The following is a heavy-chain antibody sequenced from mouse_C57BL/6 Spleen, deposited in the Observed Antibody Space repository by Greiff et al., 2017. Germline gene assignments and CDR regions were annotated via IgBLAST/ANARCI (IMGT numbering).Heavy chain of an antibody. V-gene: IGHV1-52*01. Sequence: VKLQQPGAELVRPGSSVKLSCKASGYTFTSYWMHWVKQRPIQGLEWIGNIDPSDSETHYNQKFKDKATLTVDKSSSTAYMQLSRLTSEDSAVYYCARGERGFAYWGQVTLVTVSA. J-gene: IGHJ3*01. CDR1: GYTFTSYW. CDR2: IDPSDSET. CDR3: ARGERGFAY.